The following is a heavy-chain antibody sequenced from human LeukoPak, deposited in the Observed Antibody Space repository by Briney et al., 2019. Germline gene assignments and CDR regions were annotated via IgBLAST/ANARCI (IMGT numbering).Heavy chain of an antibody. J-gene: IGHJ5*02. Sequence: GGSLRLSCAASGFTGSHNYMSWVRQAPGKGLEWVSATHSSGGTYYADTVKGRFTISRDTSKNTLYLQINSLSVEDTAVYYCIVFGDSNHWGQGTLVTVSS. CDR1: GFTGSHNY. D-gene: IGHD4-17*01. V-gene: IGHV3-53*01. CDR3: IVFGDSNH. CDR2: THSSGGT.